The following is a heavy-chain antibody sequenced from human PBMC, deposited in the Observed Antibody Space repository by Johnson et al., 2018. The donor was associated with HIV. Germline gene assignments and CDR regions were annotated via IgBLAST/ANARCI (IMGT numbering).Heavy chain of an antibody. V-gene: IGHV3-15*01. CDR3: TTDLRLLWFRVKEAFDI. Sequence: VQLVESGGGLVKPGGSLRLSCAASGFTFSNAWMSWVRQAPGKGLEWVGRIKSKTDGGTTDYAAPVNGRFTISRDDSKNTLYLQMNSLKTEDTAVYYCTTDLRLLWFRVKEAFDIWGQGTMVTVSS. D-gene: IGHD3-10*01. CDR2: IKSKTDGGTT. CDR1: GFTFSNAW. J-gene: IGHJ3*02.